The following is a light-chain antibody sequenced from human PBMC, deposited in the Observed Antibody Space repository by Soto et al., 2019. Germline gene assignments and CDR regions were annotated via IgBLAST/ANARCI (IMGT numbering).Light chain of an antibody. Sequence: EIVLQQSPATLSSFPGDRDTLSCRASQSLSGNLAWYQQKPGQANRLLIYGASTRATGIPARFSGSGSGTEFTLTISSLQSEEFTVYYCQKYNNWPLTVGGGTKVDIK. J-gene: IGKJ4*01. CDR2: GAS. CDR1: QSLSGN. V-gene: IGKV3-15*01. CDR3: QKYNNWPLT.